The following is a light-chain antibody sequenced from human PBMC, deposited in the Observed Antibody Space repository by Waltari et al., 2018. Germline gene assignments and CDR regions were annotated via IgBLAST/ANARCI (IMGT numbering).Light chain of an antibody. CDR3: AAWDDSLSRWL. CDR2: RNN. J-gene: IGLJ3*02. V-gene: IGLV1-47*01. CDR1: SSNIGSNY. Sequence: QSVLTQPPSASGTPGQRVTISCSGRSSNIGSNYVYWYQHVPGAAPKLLIYRNNQRPSGVPGRFSCSKSGTSASLASSGLRSEDEADYYCAAWDDSLSRWLLGGGTKLTVL.